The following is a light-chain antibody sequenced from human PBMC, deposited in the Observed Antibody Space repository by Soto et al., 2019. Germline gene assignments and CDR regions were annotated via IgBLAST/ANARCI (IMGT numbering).Light chain of an antibody. CDR3: QQYGSSVT. CDR2: GAS. CDR1: QSVSSSY. Sequence: EIVLTQSPGTLSLSPGERATLSCRASQSVSSSYLAWYQQKPGQAPRLLIYGASIRATGIPDRFSGSGSGTDFTLTISRLEPEDFAVFYCQQYGSSVTFGPGTKVDIK. J-gene: IGKJ3*01. V-gene: IGKV3-20*01.